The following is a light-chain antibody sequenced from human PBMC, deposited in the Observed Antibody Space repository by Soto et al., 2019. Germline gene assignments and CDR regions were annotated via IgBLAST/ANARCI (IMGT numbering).Light chain of an antibody. Sequence: DVVVTQSPLSLPVTLGQPASISCRSSQSLIHSDGNTYLLWFQQRPGQSPRRLIYHVSIRDSGVPDRFSGRGSGTDSALEISRVEAEDAGVYYCMQGRHWPYTFGPGTTVDIK. CDR1: QSLIHSDGNTY. CDR2: HVS. V-gene: IGKV2-30*02. J-gene: IGKJ3*01. CDR3: MQGRHWPYT.